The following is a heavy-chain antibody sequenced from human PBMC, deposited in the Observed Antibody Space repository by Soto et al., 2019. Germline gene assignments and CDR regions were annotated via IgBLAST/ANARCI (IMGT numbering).Heavy chain of an antibody. CDR2: LWYDGSTK. V-gene: IGHV3-33*01. D-gene: IGHD1-1*01. Sequence: QVHLVESGGGVVQPGRSLRLSCAASGFTFRSCGMHWVRQAPGKGLEWVAVLWYDGSTKFYADSVKGRFTISRDNSKNIVSLEMNSLRAEDTAVYYCARDLGRNWKIPNEAFNIWGQGTMVTVSS. CDR1: GFTFRSCG. J-gene: IGHJ3*02. CDR3: ARDLGRNWKIPNEAFNI.